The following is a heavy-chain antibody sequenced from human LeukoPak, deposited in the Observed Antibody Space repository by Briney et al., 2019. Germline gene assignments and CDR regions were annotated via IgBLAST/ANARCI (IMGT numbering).Heavy chain of an antibody. CDR3: ARALGSGWVYFL. V-gene: IGHV3-74*01. J-gene: IGHJ4*02. CDR2: INSDGSST. D-gene: IGHD3-10*01. Sequence: PGGSLRLSCAASGFTFSSYWMHWVRQAPGKGLVWVSCINSDGSSTIYADSVKGRFTISRDNAKNTLYLKMNSLRVEDTAVYYCARALGSGWVYFLGGQGTLVTVSS. CDR1: GFTFSSYW.